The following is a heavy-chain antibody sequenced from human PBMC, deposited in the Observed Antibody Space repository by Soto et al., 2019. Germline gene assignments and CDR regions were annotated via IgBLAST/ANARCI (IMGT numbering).Heavy chain of an antibody. Sequence: GGSLRLSCAASGFTVSSNYMSWVRQAPGKGLEWVSVIYSGGSTYYADSVKGRFTISRDNSKNTLYLQMNSLRAEDTAVYYCARSWAVTTPYYFYGIDVWGQGTTVTVSS. CDR1: GFTVSSNY. CDR2: IYSGGST. D-gene: IGHD4-17*01. J-gene: IGHJ6*02. V-gene: IGHV3-53*01. CDR3: ARSWAVTTPYYFYGIDV.